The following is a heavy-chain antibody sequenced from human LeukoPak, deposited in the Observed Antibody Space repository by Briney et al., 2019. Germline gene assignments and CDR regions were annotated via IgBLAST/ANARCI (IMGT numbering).Heavy chain of an antibody. J-gene: IGHJ4*02. CDR2: ISGSGGST. Sequence: ETLSLTCTVSGGSISSSSYYWGWIRQPPGKGLEWVSAISGSGGSTYYADSVKGRFTISRDNSKNTLYLQMNSLRAEDTAVYYCAKDSGYWGQGTLVTVSS. CDR1: GGSISSSSYY. CDR3: AKDSGY. V-gene: IGHV3-23*01.